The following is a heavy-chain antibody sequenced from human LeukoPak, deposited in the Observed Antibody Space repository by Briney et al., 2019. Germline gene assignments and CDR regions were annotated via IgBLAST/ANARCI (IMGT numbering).Heavy chain of an antibody. J-gene: IGHJ4*02. D-gene: IGHD3-10*01. CDR3: ARGPAVRGAIRPLGY. V-gene: IGHV4-34*01. CDR2: INHSGST. Sequence: PSETLSLTCAVYGGSFSGYYWSWIRQPPGKGLEWIGEINHSGSTNYNPSLKSRVTISVDTSKNQFSLKLSSVTAADTAVYYCARGPAVRGAIRPLGYWGQGTLVTVSS. CDR1: GGSFSGYY.